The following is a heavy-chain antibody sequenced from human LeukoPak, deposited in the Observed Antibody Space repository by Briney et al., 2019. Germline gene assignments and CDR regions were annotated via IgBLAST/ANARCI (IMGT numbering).Heavy chain of an antibody. CDR2: INPSGGST. J-gene: IGHJ4*02. CDR1: GYTFTSYY. V-gene: IGHV1-46*01. Sequence: ASVKVSCKASGYTFTSYYMHWVRQAPGQGLEWMGIINPSGGSTSYAQKFQGRVTMTRDMSTSTVYMELSSLRSEDTAVYYCARDEGCGGDCYTFDYWGQGTLVTVSS. CDR3: ARDEGCGGDCYTFDY. D-gene: IGHD2-21*02.